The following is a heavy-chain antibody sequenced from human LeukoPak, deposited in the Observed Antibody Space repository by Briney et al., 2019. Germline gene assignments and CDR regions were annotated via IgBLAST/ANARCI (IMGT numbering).Heavy chain of an antibody. J-gene: IGHJ3*02. V-gene: IGHV4-34*01. CDR3: AGAGYSYGYDAFDI. D-gene: IGHD5-18*01. Sequence: PSETLSLTCAVYGGSFSGYYWSWIRQPPGKGLEWIGEINHSGSTNYNPSLKSRVTISVDTSKNQFSLKLGSVTAADTAVYYCAGAGYSYGYDAFDIWGQGTMVTVSS. CDR2: INHSGST. CDR1: GGSFSGYY.